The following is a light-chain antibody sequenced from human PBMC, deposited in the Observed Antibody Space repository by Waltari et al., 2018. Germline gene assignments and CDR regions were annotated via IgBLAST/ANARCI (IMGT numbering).Light chain of an antibody. CDR1: QSVSSY. J-gene: IGKJ4*01. CDR3: QQRSNWPLT. CDR2: DVF. Sequence: EIVLTQSPATLSLSPGERATLSCRASQSVSSYLAWYQQRPDQAPRLRIYDVFNRATGIPARFSGSGSGTDFTLTISSLEPEDFAVYYCQQRSNWPLTFGGGTKVEIK. V-gene: IGKV3-11*01.